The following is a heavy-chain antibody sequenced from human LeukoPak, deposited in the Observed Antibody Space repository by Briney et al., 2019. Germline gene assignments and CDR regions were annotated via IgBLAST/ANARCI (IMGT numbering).Heavy chain of an antibody. J-gene: IGHJ4*02. CDR1: GYIFTSYW. Sequence: GASLLISCKGSGYIFTSYWISWVRQLPGKGLEWMGRIDPSDSYTNYSPSFQGHVTISADKSISTAYLQWSSLKASDTAMYYCATTGGGDFDYWGQGTLVTVSS. D-gene: IGHD3-10*01. V-gene: IGHV5-10-1*01. CDR2: IDPSDSYT. CDR3: ATTGGGDFDY.